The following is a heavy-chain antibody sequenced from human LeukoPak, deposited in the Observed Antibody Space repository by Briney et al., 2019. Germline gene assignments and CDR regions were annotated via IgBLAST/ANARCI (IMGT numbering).Heavy chain of an antibody. Sequence: GGSLRLSCAASGFTFSSYAMSWVRQAPGKGLEWVSAISGSGGSTYYADSVKGRFTISRDNSKNTLYPQMNSLRAEDTAVYYCARNLYYYDSSGYYFDYWGQGTLVTVSS. CDR1: GFTFSSYA. CDR2: ISGSGGST. CDR3: ARNLYYYDSSGYYFDY. D-gene: IGHD3-22*01. J-gene: IGHJ4*02. V-gene: IGHV3-23*01.